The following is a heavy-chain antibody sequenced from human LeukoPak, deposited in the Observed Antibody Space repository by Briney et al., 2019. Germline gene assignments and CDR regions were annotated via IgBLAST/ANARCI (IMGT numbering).Heavy chain of an antibody. CDR3: AKSAPSKY. V-gene: IGHV3-23*01. CDR1: GLTFGDYA. J-gene: IGHJ4*02. Sequence: GGSLRLSCTVYGLTFGDYAMSWVRQAPGKGLEWVSHIISSAGSTDYADSVKGRFTISRDNSKNTLYLQVTSLRAEDTAVYYCAKSAPSKYWGQGTLVTVSS. CDR2: IISSAGST. D-gene: IGHD4-11*01.